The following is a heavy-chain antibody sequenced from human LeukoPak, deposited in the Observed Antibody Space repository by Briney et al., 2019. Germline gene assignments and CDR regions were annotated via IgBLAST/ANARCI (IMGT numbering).Heavy chain of an antibody. CDR3: AKLAAAGFDY. J-gene: IGHJ4*02. Sequence: RGCPRLSPAASVFTFSSYGMHWVRQAPGQGLGWVAFIRYDGSNKYYADSVKGRFTISRDNSKNSLYLQMNSLRAEDTAVYYCAKLAAAGFDYWGQGTLVTVSS. D-gene: IGHD6-13*01. CDR1: VFTFSSYG. CDR2: IRYDGSNK. V-gene: IGHV3-30*02.